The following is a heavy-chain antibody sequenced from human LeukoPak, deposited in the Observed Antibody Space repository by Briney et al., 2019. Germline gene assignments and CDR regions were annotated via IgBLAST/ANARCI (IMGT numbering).Heavy chain of an antibody. V-gene: IGHV4-30-2*01. D-gene: IGHD3-22*01. Sequence: PSQTLSLTCAVSGGSISSGGYSWSWIRQPPGKGLEWIGYIYHSGSTYYNPSLKSRVTISVDRSKNQFSLKLSSVTAADTAVYYCARRVTMIVVVITHAFDIWGQGTMVTVSS. CDR1: GGSISSGGYS. CDR2: IYHSGST. CDR3: ARRVTMIVVVITHAFDI. J-gene: IGHJ3*02.